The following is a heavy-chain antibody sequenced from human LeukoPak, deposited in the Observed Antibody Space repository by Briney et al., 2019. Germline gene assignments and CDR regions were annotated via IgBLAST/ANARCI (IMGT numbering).Heavy chain of an antibody. Sequence: GGSLRLSCAASGFTFSDYYMSWIRQAPGKGLEWVSYISSSGSTIYYADSVKGRFTISRDNARSSLYLQMSSLGAEDTAVYYCARDSVAAIGTGYYYYGMDVWGQGTTVTVSS. V-gene: IGHV3-11*01. J-gene: IGHJ6*02. CDR2: ISSSGSTI. D-gene: IGHD1-1*01. CDR1: GFTFSDYY. CDR3: ARDSVAAIGTGYYYYGMDV.